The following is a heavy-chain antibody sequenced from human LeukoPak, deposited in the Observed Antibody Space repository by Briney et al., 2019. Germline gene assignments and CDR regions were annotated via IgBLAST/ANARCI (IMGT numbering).Heavy chain of an antibody. CDR3: ARVTAVAGTSVGVDA. V-gene: IGHV3-30*02. J-gene: IGHJ4*02. Sequence: PGGSLSLSCAASGFTFSSYGMHWVRPAPGKGLEWVAFIRYDGSNKYYADSVKGRFTISRDNAKNTLYLQMNSLRAEDTAVYYCARVTAVAGTSVGVDAWGQGILVTVS. CDR1: GFTFSSYG. CDR2: IRYDGSNK. D-gene: IGHD6-19*01.